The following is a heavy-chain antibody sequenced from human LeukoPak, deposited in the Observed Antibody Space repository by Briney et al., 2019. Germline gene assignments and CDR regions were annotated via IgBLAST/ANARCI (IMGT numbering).Heavy chain of an antibody. CDR1: GGSISNYY. CDR3: ARVAVRGVIAPYFDY. Sequence: SETLSLTCTVSGGSISNYYWSWIRQPPGKGLEWIGYIYYSGSTNYNPSLKSRVTISVDTSKNQFSLKLSSVTAADTAVYYCARVAVRGVIAPYFDYWGQGTLVTVSS. D-gene: IGHD3-10*01. J-gene: IGHJ4*02. CDR2: IYYSGST. V-gene: IGHV4-59*01.